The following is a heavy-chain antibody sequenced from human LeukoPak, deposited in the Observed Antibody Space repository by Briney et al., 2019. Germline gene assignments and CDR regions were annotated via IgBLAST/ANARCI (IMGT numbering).Heavy chain of an antibody. CDR2: IKEDGSEE. CDR1: TFTFGNYW. D-gene: IGHD6-13*01. V-gene: IGHV3-7*01. Sequence: PGGSLRLSCAASTFTFGNYWMIWVRQAPGKGLEWVANIKEDGSEEYYVDSVKGRFTISRDNTKNSLYLQMNSLRAEDTAVYYCARDPAAWDYWGQGTLVTVSS. CDR3: ARDPAAWDY. J-gene: IGHJ4*02.